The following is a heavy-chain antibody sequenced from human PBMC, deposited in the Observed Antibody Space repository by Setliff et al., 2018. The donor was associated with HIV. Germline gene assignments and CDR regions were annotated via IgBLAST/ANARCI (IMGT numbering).Heavy chain of an antibody. J-gene: IGHJ1*01. CDR3: ARDPAPSSSASYFQH. V-gene: IGHV1-46*01. CDR1: GYTFTSSL. CDR2: INPSGGST. D-gene: IGHD6-6*01. Sequence: ASVKVSCKASGYTFTSSLIHWMRQAPGQGLEWMGIINPSGGSTGFAQKFQGRVTMTRDTSTSTVYMELSSLRSEDTAVYYCARDPAPSSSASYFQHWGQGTPVTVSS.